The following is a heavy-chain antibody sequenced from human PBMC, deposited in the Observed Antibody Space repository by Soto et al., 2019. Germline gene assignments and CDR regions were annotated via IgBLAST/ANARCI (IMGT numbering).Heavy chain of an antibody. V-gene: IGHV5-51*01. CDR3: ARLGVYYCSSAHIDGMDF. J-gene: IGHJ6*02. D-gene: IGHD2-2*01. CDR2: IYPGDSDT. CDR1: GYSFTRYW. Sequence: GESLKISCKGSGYSFTRYWIGLVRQMPGKGLEWMGIIYPGDSDTRYSPSFQGQVTTSADKSISIAYLQWSSLKASDTAMYYCARLGVYYCSSAHIDGMDFWGQGTTVTVSS.